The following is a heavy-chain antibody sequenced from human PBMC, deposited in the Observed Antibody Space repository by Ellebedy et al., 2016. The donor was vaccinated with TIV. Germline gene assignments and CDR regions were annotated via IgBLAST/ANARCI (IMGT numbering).Heavy chain of an antibody. D-gene: IGHD2-2*01. CDR2: ISSSGTTT. CDR1: GFTFRSYE. CDR3: ARTDAYDAFDI. Sequence: GGSLRLSCAASGFTFRSYEKTWVRQAPGKGLQWVSYISSSGTTTYSADSVKGRFTISRDNAKNSLYLQMNSLRAEDTALYYCARTDAYDAFDIWGQGTMVTVSS. V-gene: IGHV3-48*03. J-gene: IGHJ3*02.